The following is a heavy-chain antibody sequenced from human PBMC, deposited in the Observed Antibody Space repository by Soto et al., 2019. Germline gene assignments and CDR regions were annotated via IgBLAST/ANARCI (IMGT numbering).Heavy chain of an antibody. J-gene: IGHJ4*02. V-gene: IGHV4-30-2*01. CDR2: IYHSGST. D-gene: IGHD5-18*01. CDR1: GGSIGSGGYS. Sequence: SETLSLTCAVSGGSIGSGGYSWSWIRQPPGKGLEWIGYIYHSGSTYYNPSLKSRVTISVDRSKNQFPLKLSSVTAADTAVYYCAIQLSTTIAHLPFDHRGQGTLVPVAS. CDR3: AIQLSTTIAHLPFDH.